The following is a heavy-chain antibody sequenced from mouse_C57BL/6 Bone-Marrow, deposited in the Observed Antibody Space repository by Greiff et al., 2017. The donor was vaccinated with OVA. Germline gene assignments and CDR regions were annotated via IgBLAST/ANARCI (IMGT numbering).Heavy chain of an antibody. Sequence: EVQGVESGEGLVKPGGSLKLSCAASGFTFSSYAMSWVRQTPEKRLEWVAYISSGGDYIYYADTVKGRFTISRDNARNTLYLQMSSLKSEDTAMYYCTREGRLRRRDWFAYWGQGTLVTVSA. CDR2: ISSGGDYI. CDR1: GFTFSSYA. D-gene: IGHD2-2*01. J-gene: IGHJ3*01. CDR3: TREGRLRRRDWFAY. V-gene: IGHV5-9-1*02.